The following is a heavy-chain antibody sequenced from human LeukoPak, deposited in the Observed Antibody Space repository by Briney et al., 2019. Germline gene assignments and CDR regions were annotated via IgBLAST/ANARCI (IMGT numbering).Heavy chain of an antibody. CDR3: ARGRSIANWFDP. CDR2: INHSGST. Sequence: NTSETLSLTCAVHGGSFSGYYWSWIRQPPGKGLEWIGEINHSGSTNYNPSLKSRVTISVDTSKNQFSLKLSSVTAADTAVYYCARGRSIANWFDPWGQGTLVTVSS. D-gene: IGHD6-6*01. J-gene: IGHJ5*02. V-gene: IGHV4-34*01. CDR1: GGSFSGYY.